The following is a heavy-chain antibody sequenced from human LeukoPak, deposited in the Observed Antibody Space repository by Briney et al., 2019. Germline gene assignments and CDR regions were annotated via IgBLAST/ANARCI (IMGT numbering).Heavy chain of an antibody. Sequence: GGSLRLSCAASGFSFSSYEMSWVRQAPGKGLEWVSYISSSGSTIYYADSVKGRFIISRENARNSLYLQMNTLRADDTAVYYCAGSCSTTNCCPCYYHGMDVWGQGTTVTV. CDR2: ISSSGSTI. D-gene: IGHD2-2*01. V-gene: IGHV3-48*03. CDR3: AGSCSTTNCCPCYYHGMDV. J-gene: IGHJ6*02. CDR1: GFSFSSYE.